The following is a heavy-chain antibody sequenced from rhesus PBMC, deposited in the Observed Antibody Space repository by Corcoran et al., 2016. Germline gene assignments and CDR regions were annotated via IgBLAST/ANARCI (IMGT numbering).Heavy chain of an antibody. Sequence: QVQLQESGPGGVKPSETLSLTCAVSGGSISDSYRWSWIRQPTGKGLEWIGYIYGSSTSTNYNPSLKSRVTLSVDTSKTQLSLKLSSVTAADTAVYYCASGAGIAAAGIPDFDYWGQGVLVTVSS. CDR3: ASGAGIAAAGIPDFDY. CDR1: GGSISDSYR. CDR2: IYGSSTST. V-gene: IGHV4S10*01. D-gene: IGHD6-25*01. J-gene: IGHJ4*01.